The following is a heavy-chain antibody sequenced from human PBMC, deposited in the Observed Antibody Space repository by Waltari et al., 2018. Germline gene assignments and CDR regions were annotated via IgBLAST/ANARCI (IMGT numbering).Heavy chain of an antibody. CDR2: IYPGDYDT. CDR1: GYSFPSYW. J-gene: IGHJ4*02. D-gene: IGHD2-21*01. V-gene: IGHV5-51*03. Sequence: EVQLVQSGAEVKKPGESLKISCKGSGYSFPSYWIGWVRQRPGKGLEWMGVIYPGDYDTRYSPSCQGQGTISADKSISTAYLQWSSLKAADTAMYYCARGSCGGDCYTFDYWGQGTLVTVSS. CDR3: ARGSCGGDCYTFDY.